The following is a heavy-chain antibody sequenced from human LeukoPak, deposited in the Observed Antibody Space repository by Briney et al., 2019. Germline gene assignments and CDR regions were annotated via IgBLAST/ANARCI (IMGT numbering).Heavy chain of an antibody. CDR3: ARHSGSRPY. Sequence: GGSLRLSCAASGFTFSSYEMNWVRQAPGKGLEWVSYISSSGSTIYYAASVKGRFTISRDNAKNSLNLQMNSLRAEDTAVYYCARHSGSRPYWGQGTLVTVSS. CDR1: GFTFSSYE. D-gene: IGHD1-26*01. J-gene: IGHJ4*02. CDR2: ISSSGSTI. V-gene: IGHV3-48*03.